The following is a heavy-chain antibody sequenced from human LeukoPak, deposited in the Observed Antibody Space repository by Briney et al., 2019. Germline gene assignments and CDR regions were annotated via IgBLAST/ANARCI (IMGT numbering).Heavy chain of an antibody. CDR3: ARRAASSPWNYFEY. D-gene: IGHD6-25*01. CDR1: GYSFTTYW. CDR2: IYPGDSDT. J-gene: IGHJ4*02. Sequence: GESLKISCKGSGYSFTTYWIGWVRQMPGKGLEWMGIIYPGDSDTRYSPSFQGQVSISADESFSTAYLQWSSLKASDTAMYYCARRAASSPWNYFEYWGQGTLVTVSS. V-gene: IGHV5-51*01.